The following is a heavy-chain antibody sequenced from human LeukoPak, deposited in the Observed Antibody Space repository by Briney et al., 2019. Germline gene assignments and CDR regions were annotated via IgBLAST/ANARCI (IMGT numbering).Heavy chain of an antibody. J-gene: IGHJ4*02. V-gene: IGHV4-34*01. CDR3: ARGQRFLEWLFTTPFDY. Sequence: SETLSLTCAVYGGSFSGYYWSWIRQPPGKGLEWIGEINHSGSTNYNPSLKSRVTISVDTSKNQFSLKLSSVTAADTAVYYCARGQRFLEWLFTTPFDYWGQGTLVTVSS. CDR2: INHSGST. CDR1: GGSFSGYY. D-gene: IGHD3-3*01.